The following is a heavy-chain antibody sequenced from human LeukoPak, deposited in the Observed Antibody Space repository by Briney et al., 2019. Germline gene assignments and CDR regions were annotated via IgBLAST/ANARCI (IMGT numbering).Heavy chain of an antibody. CDR1: GYTFTGYY. CDR3: AREPLPQYSSRNWFDP. Sequence: ASVKVSCKASGYTFTGYYMHWVRQAPGQGLEWMGWISAYNGNTNYAQKPQGRVTMTTDTSTSTAYLELRSLRSDDTAVYYCAREPLPQYSSRNWFDPWGQGTLVTVSS. D-gene: IGHD6-13*01. J-gene: IGHJ5*02. CDR2: ISAYNGNT. V-gene: IGHV1-18*04.